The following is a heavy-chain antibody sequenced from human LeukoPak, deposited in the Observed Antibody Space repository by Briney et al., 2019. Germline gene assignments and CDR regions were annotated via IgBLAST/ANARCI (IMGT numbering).Heavy chain of an antibody. CDR3: VQQVVPTGNGVAVAGTLDS. V-gene: IGHV3-23*01. D-gene: IGHD6-19*01. CDR2: ISPSGGHT. Sequence: PGGSLRLSCAASGFTFSNFAMSWVRQAPGKGLEWVSAISPSGGHTYYADSVKGRFTSSRDNSRNTLYLQMNSLRADDTALYYCVQQVVPTGNGVAVAGTLDSWGQGTLVTVSS. J-gene: IGHJ4*02. CDR1: GFTFSNFA.